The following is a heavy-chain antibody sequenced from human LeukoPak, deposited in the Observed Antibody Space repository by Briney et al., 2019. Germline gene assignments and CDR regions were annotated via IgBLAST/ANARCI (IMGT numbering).Heavy chain of an antibody. CDR2: IIPIFGTA. CDR1: GGTFSSYA. V-gene: IGHV1-69*01. D-gene: IGHD5-18*01. CDR3: ARGGYSYGWFDY. J-gene: IGHJ4*02. Sequence: ASVTVSCKASGGTFSSYAISWLRQAPGQGLEWMGGIIPIFGTANYAQKSQGRVTITADESTSTAYMELSSLRSEDTAVYYCARGGYSYGWFDYWGQGTLVTVSS.